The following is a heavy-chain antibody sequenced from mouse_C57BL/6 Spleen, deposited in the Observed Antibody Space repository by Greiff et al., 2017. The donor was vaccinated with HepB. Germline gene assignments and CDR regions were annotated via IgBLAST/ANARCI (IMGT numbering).Heavy chain of an antibody. CDR2: IWSDGST. V-gene: IGHV2-6-1*01. Sequence: VKLMESGPGLVAPSQSLSITCTVSGFSLTSYGVHWVRQPPGKGLEWLVVIWSDGSTTYNSALKSRLSISKDNSKSQVFLKMNSLQTDDTAMYYCARQGTWDEAWFAYWGQGTLVTVSA. J-gene: IGHJ3*01. CDR3: ARQGTWDEAWFAY. D-gene: IGHD4-1*01. CDR1: GFSLTSYG.